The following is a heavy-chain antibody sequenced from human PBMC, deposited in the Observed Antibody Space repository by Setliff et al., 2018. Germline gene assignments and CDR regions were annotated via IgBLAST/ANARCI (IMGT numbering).Heavy chain of an antibody. CDR1: GYSISSGYY. CDR3: ARSAGYSSSWYNYYYGMDV. V-gene: IGHV4-38-2*01. Sequence: PSETLSLTCAVSGYSISSGYYWGWIRQPPGKGLEWIGSIYHSGSTYYNPSLKSRVTISVETAKNQFSLKLSSVTAADTAVYYCARSAGYSSSWYNYYYGMDVWGQGTTVTVSS. CDR2: IYHSGST. J-gene: IGHJ6*02. D-gene: IGHD6-13*01.